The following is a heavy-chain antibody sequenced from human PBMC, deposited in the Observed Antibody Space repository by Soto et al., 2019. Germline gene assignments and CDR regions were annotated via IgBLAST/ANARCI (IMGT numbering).Heavy chain of an antibody. CDR2: IYYSGST. CDR3: ARLVLLVDYPRADDAFDI. D-gene: IGHD4-17*01. CDR1: GGSISSGGYY. J-gene: IGHJ3*02. Sequence: SETLSLTCTVSGGSISSGGYYWSWIRQHPGKGLEWIGYIYYSGSTHYNPSLKSRVTISVDTSKNQFSLKLSSVTAADTAVYYCARLVLLVDYPRADDAFDIWGQGTMVTVSS. V-gene: IGHV4-31*03.